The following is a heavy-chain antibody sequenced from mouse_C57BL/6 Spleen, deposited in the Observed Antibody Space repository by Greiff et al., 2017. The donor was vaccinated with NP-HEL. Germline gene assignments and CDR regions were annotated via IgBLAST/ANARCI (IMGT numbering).Heavy chain of an antibody. J-gene: IGHJ1*03. CDR1: GYTFTDYY. CDR3: ARGGSNYGYFDV. Sequence: SGPVLVKPGASVKMSCKASGYTFTDYYMNWVKQSHGKSLEWIGVINPYNGGTSYNQKFKGKATLTVDKSSSTAYMELNSLTSEDSAVYYCARGGSNYGYFDVWGTGTTVTVSS. V-gene: IGHV1-19*01. D-gene: IGHD1-1*01. CDR2: INPYNGGT.